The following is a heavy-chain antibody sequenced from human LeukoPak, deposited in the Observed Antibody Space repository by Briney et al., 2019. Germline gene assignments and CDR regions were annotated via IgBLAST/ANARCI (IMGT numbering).Heavy chain of an antibody. D-gene: IGHD2-21*01. CDR3: VRXAQRGGVSWLDS. Sequence: PGGSLRLSCAASGFTFSNYDMHWIRQAPGKGLEWISYISSIGNHIYSADSVKGRFTVSRDNSKNTFYLKINRLRVYDTAVYYCVRXAQRGGVSWLDSWGQGTLVTVSS. V-gene: IGHV3-11*01. CDR1: GFTFSNYD. J-gene: IGHJ5*01. CDR2: ISSIGNHI.